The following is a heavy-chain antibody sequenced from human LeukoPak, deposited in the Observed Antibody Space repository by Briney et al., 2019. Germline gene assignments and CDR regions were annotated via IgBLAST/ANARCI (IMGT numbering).Heavy chain of an antibody. CDR3: AKQRYCSSTSCSYDAFDI. V-gene: IGHV5-51*01. CDR1: GYSFTSYW. J-gene: IGHJ3*02. D-gene: IGHD2-2*01. Sequence: GESLKISCKGSGYSFTSYWIGWVRQMPGKGLEWMGIIYPGDSDTRYSPSFQGQVNISADKSISTAYLQWSSLKASDTAMYYCAKQRYCSSTSCSYDAFDIWGQGTMVTVSS. CDR2: IYPGDSDT.